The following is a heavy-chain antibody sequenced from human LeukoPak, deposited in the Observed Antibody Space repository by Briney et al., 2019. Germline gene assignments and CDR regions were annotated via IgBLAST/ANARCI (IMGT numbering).Heavy chain of an antibody. Sequence: SETLSLTCNVSGGSISGNSYYWAWIRQSPGQGLDWIGSVYYNGNTYYNPSHKSRVTISVDTSKNQFSLNLSSVTAADTAVYYCARYDSLLGRLFDYWGHGTLVAVSS. V-gene: IGHV4-39*01. CDR3: ARYDSLLGRLFDY. CDR1: GGSISGNSYY. J-gene: IGHJ4*01. D-gene: IGHD3-16*01. CDR2: VYYNGNT.